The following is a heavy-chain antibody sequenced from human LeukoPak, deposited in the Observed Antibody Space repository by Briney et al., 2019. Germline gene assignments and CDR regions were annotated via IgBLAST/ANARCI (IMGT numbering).Heavy chain of an antibody. CDR1: GGTFSSYA. CDR2: ISAYNGNT. J-gene: IGHJ4*02. D-gene: IGHD5-18*01. V-gene: IGHV1-18*01. Sequence: ASVKVSCKASGGTFSSYAISWVRQAPGQGLEWMGWISAYNGNTNYAQKLQGRVTMTTDTSTSTAYMELRSLRSDDTAVYYCARGGALYSYGLHSFDYWGQGTLVTVSS. CDR3: ARGGALYSYGLHSFDY.